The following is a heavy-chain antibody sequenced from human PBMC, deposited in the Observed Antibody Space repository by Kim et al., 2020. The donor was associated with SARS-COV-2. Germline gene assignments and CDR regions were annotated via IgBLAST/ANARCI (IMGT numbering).Heavy chain of an antibody. Sequence: SETLSLTCTVSGGSISSRDYYWGWIRQPPGKGLEWVASIYYTGSTYYNPSLNSRVTVSLDTSKTQFSLKLSSVTAADTAVYYCVATGIVVYWGQGTLVTVSS. CDR2: IYYTGST. J-gene: IGHJ4*02. CDR3: VATGIVVY. CDR1: GGSISSRDYY. D-gene: IGHD1-26*01. V-gene: IGHV4-39*01.